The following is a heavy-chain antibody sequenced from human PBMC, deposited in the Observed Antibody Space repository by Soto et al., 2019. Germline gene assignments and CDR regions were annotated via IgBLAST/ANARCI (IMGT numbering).Heavy chain of an antibody. CDR3: AVGEGQQLVQNNWFDP. D-gene: IGHD6-13*01. V-gene: IGHV1-46*01. J-gene: IGHJ5*02. CDR1: GYTFTSYY. Sequence: QVQLVQSGAEVKKPGASVKVSCKASGYTFTSYYMHWVRQAPGQVLEWMGIINPSGGSTSYAQKFQGRVSMTRDTSTSTVYMELSSLRSEDTDVYYCAVGEGQQLVQNNWFDPWVQGSLVTVS. CDR2: INPSGGST.